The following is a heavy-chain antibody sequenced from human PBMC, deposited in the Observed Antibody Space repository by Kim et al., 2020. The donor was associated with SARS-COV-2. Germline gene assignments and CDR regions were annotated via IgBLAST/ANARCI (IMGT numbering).Heavy chain of an antibody. V-gene: IGHV3-33*06. CDR2: IWYDGSNQ. D-gene: IGHD5-18*01. CDR3: AKGRGYGAVYYYYYGMDG. J-gene: IGHJ6*04. CDR1: GFTFSSYG. Sequence: GGSLRLSCAASGFTFSSYGMHWVRQAPGKGLEWVAVIWYDGSNQYYADSVKGRFTISRDNSKNTLYLQMNSLRAEDTAVYYCAKGRGYGAVYYYYYGMDGWGKGTTVTVSS.